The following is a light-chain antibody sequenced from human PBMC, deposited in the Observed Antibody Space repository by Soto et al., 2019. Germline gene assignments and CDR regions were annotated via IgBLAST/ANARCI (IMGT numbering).Light chain of an antibody. Sequence: DIQMTQSPSTLSASVGDRVTITFRASQSISSWLAWYQQKPGKAPKLLIYDASSLESGVPSRFSGSGSGTEFTLTISSLQPDDFATYYCQQYNSYSWTFGKKTKVE. CDR1: QSISSW. J-gene: IGKJ1*01. CDR3: QQYNSYSWT. V-gene: IGKV1-5*01. CDR2: DAS.